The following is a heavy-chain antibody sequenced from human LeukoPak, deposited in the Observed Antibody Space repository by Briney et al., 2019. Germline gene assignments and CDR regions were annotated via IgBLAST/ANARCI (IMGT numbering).Heavy chain of an antibody. CDR3: ARGGFFDY. Sequence: PSETLSLTCAVYGGSFSGYYWSWIRQPPGKGLEWIGEINHSGSTNYNPSLKSRVTISVDTSKNQFSLKLSSVTAADTAVYYCARGGFFDYWGQGTLVTVSS. CDR2: INHSGST. J-gene: IGHJ4*02. V-gene: IGHV4-34*01. CDR1: GGSFSGYY.